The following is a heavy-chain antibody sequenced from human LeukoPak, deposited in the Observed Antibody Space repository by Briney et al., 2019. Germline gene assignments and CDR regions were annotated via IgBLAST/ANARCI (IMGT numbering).Heavy chain of an antibody. CDR2: IDHRGDT. CDR3: ARGATISETGYFDF. CDR1: GGSFSRYN. D-gene: IGHD5-24*01. V-gene: IGHV4-34*01. J-gene: IGHJ4*02. Sequence: SETLSLTCAVHGGSFSRYNWSWIRQSLGKGLEWIAEIDHRGDTKYNPPVKSRVTISVDTSKNQFSLKVRSLSAADTAVYYCARGATISETGYFDFWGKGALVTVSS.